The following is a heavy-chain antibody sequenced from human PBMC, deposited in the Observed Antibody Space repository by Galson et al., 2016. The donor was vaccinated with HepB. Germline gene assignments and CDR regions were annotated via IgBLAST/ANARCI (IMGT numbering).Heavy chain of an antibody. CDR3: ARSPTIFGVGDFYYCGLDV. Sequence: SLRLSCATSGFTFDYYGIHWVRHVPGKGLEWVAVVGSDGDKKYYGDSVKGRFTISRDNSKNTVFLQMESLRGEDTAVYYCARSPTIFGVGDFYYCGLDVWGKGTTVTVSS. D-gene: IGHD3-3*01. CDR2: VGSDGDKK. J-gene: IGHJ6*04. V-gene: IGHV3-33*01. CDR1: GFTFDYYG.